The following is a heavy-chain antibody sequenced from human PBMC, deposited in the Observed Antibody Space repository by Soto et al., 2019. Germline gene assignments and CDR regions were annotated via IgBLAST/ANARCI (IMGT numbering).Heavy chain of an antibody. J-gene: IGHJ6*02. V-gene: IGHV1-69*13. CDR2: IVPIFGIT. D-gene: IGHD3-16*02. CDR1: GGLFRRYA. CDR3: ARPDEGSYHSNHHYYYALDV. Sequence: SVKVSCEVSGGLFRRYAMIWVRQGPGQGLEGLGGIVPIFGITNYAQKFQGRVTIVADESTSTAYMDLSSLRSDDTAVYYCARPDEGSYHSNHHYYYALDVWGQGTTVTVSS.